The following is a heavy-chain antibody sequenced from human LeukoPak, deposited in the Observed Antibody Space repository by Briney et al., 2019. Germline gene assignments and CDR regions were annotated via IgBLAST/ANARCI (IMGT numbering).Heavy chain of an antibody. CDR3: AKVRDTRDWYKDAFDV. CDR2: ISGSGGST. V-gene: IGHV3-23*01. J-gene: IGHJ3*01. D-gene: IGHD6-19*01. CDR1: GFTFSSYA. Sequence: GGSLRLSCAASGFTFSSYAMSWVRQAPGKGLEWVSAISGSGGSTYYADSVKGRFTISRDNSKNTLYLQMSSLRAEDTAMYYCAKVRDTRDWYKDAFDVWGQGTRVTVSS.